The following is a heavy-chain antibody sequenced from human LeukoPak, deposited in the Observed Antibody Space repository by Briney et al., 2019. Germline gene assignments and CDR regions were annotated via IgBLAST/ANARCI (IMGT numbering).Heavy chain of an antibody. D-gene: IGHD1-26*01. CDR2: FDPEDGET. J-gene: IGHJ4*02. CDR3: ATTDQYSGSYLLGFDY. V-gene: IGHV1-24*01. CDR1: GYTFTSYY. Sequence: ASVKVSCKASGYTFTSYYMHWVRQAPGKGLEWMGGFDPEDGETIYAQKFQGRVTMTEDTSTDTAYMELSSLRSEDTAVYYCATTDQYSGSYLLGFDYWGQGTLVTVSS.